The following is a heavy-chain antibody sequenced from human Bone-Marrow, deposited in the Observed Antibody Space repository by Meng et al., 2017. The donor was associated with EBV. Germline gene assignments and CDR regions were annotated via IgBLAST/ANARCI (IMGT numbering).Heavy chain of an antibody. V-gene: IGHV3-30*18. CDR3: ANGNFHYDTSAYYPDY. J-gene: IGHJ4*02. CDR1: GFTFSSFG. Sequence: QEQLVESGGGVVQPGRSLRLSCAASGFTFSSFGMHWVRQAPGKGLKWVAIISYDGSNKYYADSVKGRFTISRDNSKNTLYLQMNSLRPVDTAVYYCANGNFHYDTSAYYPDYWGQGTLVTVSS. D-gene: IGHD3-22*01. CDR2: ISYDGSNK.